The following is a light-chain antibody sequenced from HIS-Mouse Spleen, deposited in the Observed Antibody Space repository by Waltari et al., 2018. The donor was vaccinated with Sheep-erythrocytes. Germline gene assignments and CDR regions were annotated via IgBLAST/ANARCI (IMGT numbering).Light chain of an antibody. V-gene: IGLV2-14*01. J-gene: IGLJ3*02. CDR2: AVS. CDR1: SSAVGGYNY. CDR3: SSYTSSSTWV. Sequence: QSALTQPASVSGSPGQSITIPCTGTSSAVGGYNYFSWYQQHPGKAPKLMIYAVSNRPSGVSNRFSGSKSGNTASLTISGLQAEDEADYYCSSYTSSSTWVFGGGTKLTVL.